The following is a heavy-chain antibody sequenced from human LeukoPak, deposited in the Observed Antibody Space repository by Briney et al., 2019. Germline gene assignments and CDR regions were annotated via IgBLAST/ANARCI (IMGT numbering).Heavy chain of an antibody. CDR1: GFPFGSYW. CDR2: IKKDGDDK. V-gene: IGHV3-7*04. Sequence: GGSLRLSCAASGFPFGSYWMSWVRQAPGKGLEWVANIKKDGDDKHYVDSVKGRFTVSRDNAETSLYLQMNNLRAEDTAVYYCARVPGTSNYYGSGSPDYWGQGTLVTVSS. D-gene: IGHD3-10*01. CDR3: ARVPGTSNYYGSGSPDY. J-gene: IGHJ4*02.